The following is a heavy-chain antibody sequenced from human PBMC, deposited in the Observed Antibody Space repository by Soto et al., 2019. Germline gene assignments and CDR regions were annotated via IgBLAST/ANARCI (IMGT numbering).Heavy chain of an antibody. CDR2: FIPVYRTL. V-gene: IGHV1-69*01. D-gene: IGHD3-3*01. J-gene: IGHJ4*02. CDR3: STGVIWIGYFTVDS. CDR1: GGSFGNSA. Sequence: QVQLVQSGAEVKKPGSSVKVSCKASGGSFGNSAINWVRQTLGQGLEWLGGFIPVYRTLNYAQKFQGRVTITADESTGTAFMTLSSLASDDTAVYYCSTGVIWIGYFTVDSWGQGTRVTVSS.